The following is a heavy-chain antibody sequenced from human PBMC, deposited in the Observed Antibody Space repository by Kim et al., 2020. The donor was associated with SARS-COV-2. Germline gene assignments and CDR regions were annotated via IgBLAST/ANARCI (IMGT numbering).Heavy chain of an antibody. V-gene: IGHV3-23*01. CDR2: ISGSGGST. D-gene: IGHD2-2*01. Sequence: GGSLRLSCAASGFTFSSYAMSWVRQAPGKGLEWVSAISGSGGSTYYADSVKGRFTISRDNSKNTLYLHMNSLRAEDTAVYYCAKGHGVVPAAIEGILVPQWAIDYWGQGTLVTVSS. CDR1: GFTFSSYA. J-gene: IGHJ4*02. CDR3: AKGHGVVPAAIEGILVPQWAIDY.